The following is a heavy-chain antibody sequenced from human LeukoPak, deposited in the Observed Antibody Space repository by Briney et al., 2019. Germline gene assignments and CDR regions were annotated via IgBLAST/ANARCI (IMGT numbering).Heavy chain of an antibody. J-gene: IGHJ3*01. CDR1: GFTFSSYA. CDR3: AAEGRPTVVTFRKGAVDL. V-gene: IGHV3-23*01. CDR2: ISADGGDT. Sequence: PGGSLRLSCTASGFTFSSYALSWVRQAPGKGLEWVSAISADGGDTYYADSVKGRFTISRDNSKNTLDLHMNSLRAEDTAVYYCAAEGRPTVVTFRKGAVDLWGQGTMVTVSS. D-gene: IGHD4-23*01.